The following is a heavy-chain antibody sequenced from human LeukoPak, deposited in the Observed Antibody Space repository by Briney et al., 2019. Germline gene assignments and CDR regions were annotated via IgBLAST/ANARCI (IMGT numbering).Heavy chain of an antibody. CDR2: ISSSSTYI. D-gene: IGHD6-13*01. V-gene: IGHV3-21*01. CDR1: GFTFSSYS. J-gene: IGHJ4*02. CDR3: ARAGYSSSWRWAYFDY. Sequence: GGSLRLSCVGSGFTFSSYSMNWVRQAPGKGLEWVSFISSSSTYIHYADSVKGRFTISRDNAKNSLYLQMNSLRAEDTAVYYCARAGYSSSWRWAYFDYWGQGTLVTVSS.